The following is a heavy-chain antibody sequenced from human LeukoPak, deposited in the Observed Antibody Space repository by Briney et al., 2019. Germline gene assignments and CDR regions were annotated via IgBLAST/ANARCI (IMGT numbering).Heavy chain of an antibody. V-gene: IGHV1-3*01. Sequence: ASVKVSCKASGYTFTSYAMHWVRQAPGQRLEWMGWINAGNGNTKYSQKFQGRVTITRDTSASTAYMELSSLRSEDTAVYYCARVREEFYDSSGYYYWGQGTLVTVSS. CDR1: GYTFTSYA. CDR2: INAGNGNT. D-gene: IGHD3-22*01. CDR3: ARVREEFYDSSGYYY. J-gene: IGHJ4*02.